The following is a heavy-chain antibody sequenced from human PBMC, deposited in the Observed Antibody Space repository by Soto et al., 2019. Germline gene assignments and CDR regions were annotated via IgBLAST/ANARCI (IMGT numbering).Heavy chain of an antibody. D-gene: IGHD2-21*01. V-gene: IGHV3-33*01. Sequence: GGSLRLSCAASGFTFSSYGMHWVRQAPGKGLEWVAVIWYDGSNKYYADSVKGRFTISRDNAKNSLYLQMNSLRAEDTAVYYCAGLAYCGGDCYSQGAWFDPWGQGTLVTVSS. CDR2: IWYDGSNK. CDR3: AGLAYCGGDCYSQGAWFDP. CDR1: GFTFSSYG. J-gene: IGHJ5*02.